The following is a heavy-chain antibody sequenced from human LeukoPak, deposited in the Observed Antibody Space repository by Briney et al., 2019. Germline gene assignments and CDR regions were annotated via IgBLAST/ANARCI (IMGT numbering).Heavy chain of an antibody. Sequence: SETLSLTCTVSGGSIRSSYYYWGWIRQPPGKGLEWIGSIYDSGSTYYNPSLKSRVTISVDTSKNQFSLKLNSVTAADTAVYYCARRYGPWGQGTLVTVSS. J-gene: IGHJ5*02. CDR3: ARRYGP. V-gene: IGHV4-39*01. CDR2: IYDSGST. CDR1: GGSIRSSYYY. D-gene: IGHD3-16*01.